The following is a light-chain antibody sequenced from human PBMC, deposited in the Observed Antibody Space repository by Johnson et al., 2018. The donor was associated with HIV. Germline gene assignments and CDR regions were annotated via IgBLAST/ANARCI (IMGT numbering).Light chain of an antibody. CDR3: GMWDSSLSADV. J-gene: IGLJ1*01. CDR2: DNN. Sequence: QSVLTQPPSVSAAPGQKVTISCSGSSSNIGNNYVSWYQQLPGTAPKLLIYDNNKRPSGIPDRFSGSKSGTSASLGLTVLQPGDEADYYWGMWDSSLSADVFGTGTKVTVL. CDR1: SSNIGNNY. V-gene: IGLV1-51*01.